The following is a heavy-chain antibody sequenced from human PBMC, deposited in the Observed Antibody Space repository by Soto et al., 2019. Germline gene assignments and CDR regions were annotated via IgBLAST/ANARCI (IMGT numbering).Heavy chain of an antibody. D-gene: IGHD4-17*01. Sequence: EVQLLESGGGLVQPGGSLRLSCAASGFTFSSYAMSWVRQAPGKGLEWASAISGSGGSTYYADSVKGRFTISRDNSKNTLYLQMNSLRAEDTAVYYCAKGFGRPYDYGDYYFDYWGQGTLVTVSS. CDR3: AKGFGRPYDYGDYYFDY. CDR1: GFTFSSYA. J-gene: IGHJ4*02. CDR2: ISGSGGST. V-gene: IGHV3-23*01.